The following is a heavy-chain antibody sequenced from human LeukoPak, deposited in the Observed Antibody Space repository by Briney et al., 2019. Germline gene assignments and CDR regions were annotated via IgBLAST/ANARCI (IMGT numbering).Heavy chain of an antibody. D-gene: IGHD1-1*01. CDR2: ISTYNGNT. Sequence: ASVKVSCKGSGYTFSSYGISWVRQAPGQGLEWMGWISTYNGNTNYAQKLQGRVTMTTDTSTSTAYMELRSLRSDDTAVYYCARGGASDWNYDYYYMDVWGKGTTVTVSS. V-gene: IGHV1-18*01. J-gene: IGHJ6*03. CDR1: GYTFSSYG. CDR3: ARGGASDWNYDYYYMDV.